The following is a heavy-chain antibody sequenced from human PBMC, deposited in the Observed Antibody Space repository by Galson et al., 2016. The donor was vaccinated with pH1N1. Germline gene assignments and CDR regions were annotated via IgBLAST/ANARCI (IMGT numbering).Heavy chain of an antibody. V-gene: IGHV5-51*01. CDR3: ARELGGKFDY. J-gene: IGHJ4*02. Sequence: QSGAEVKKPGESLRISCMASGYSFNDYWIGWVRQMPGKGLEWMGIIHPGDSDTRYSPSFPDQVTISADSSTTTAYLQWSSLKASDTAIYYCARELGGKFDYWGQGTLVTVSS. CDR1: GYSFNDYW. CDR2: IHPGDSDT. D-gene: IGHD7-27*01.